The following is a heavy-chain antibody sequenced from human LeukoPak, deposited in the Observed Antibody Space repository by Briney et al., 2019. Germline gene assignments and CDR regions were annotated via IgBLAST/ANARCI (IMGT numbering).Heavy chain of an antibody. CDR3: ARHPNGAYGVFNY. J-gene: IGHJ4*02. D-gene: IGHD2-8*01. V-gene: IGHV4-39*01. CDR2: IYYRGNT. Sequence: WIGSIYYRGNTYYNPSLKSRVTISVDTSKNQFSLKLSSVTAADTALYYCARHPNGAYGVFNYWGQGTLVTVSS.